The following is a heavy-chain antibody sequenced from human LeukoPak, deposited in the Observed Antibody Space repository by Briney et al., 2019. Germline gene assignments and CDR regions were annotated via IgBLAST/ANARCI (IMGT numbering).Heavy chain of an antibody. CDR2: IYSGGTT. CDR1: GFTISSNY. V-gene: IGHV3-66*01. CDR3: ARTRKTPYYYDSSGYDS. J-gene: IGHJ4*02. Sequence: GGSLRLSCAASGFTISSNYMNWVRQAPGKGLEWVSVIYSGGTTYYADSVKGRFTISRDNSKNTLYLQTSSLRAEDTAMYYCARTRKTPYYYDSSGYDSWGQGTLVNVSS. D-gene: IGHD3-22*01.